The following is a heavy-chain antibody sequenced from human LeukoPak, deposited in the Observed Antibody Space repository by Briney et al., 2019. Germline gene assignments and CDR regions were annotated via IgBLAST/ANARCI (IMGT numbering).Heavy chain of an antibody. Sequence: GRSLRLPCSASGFTFDDYAMHWVRQAPGKGLEWVSGISRNSGNIGYADSVKGRFTISRDNAKNSLYLQMNSLRSEDTALYYCAKDTRSYYDRSGPFDSWGQGILVTVSS. CDR2: ISRNSGNI. V-gene: IGHV3-9*01. J-gene: IGHJ4*02. CDR1: GFTFDDYA. CDR3: AKDTRSYYDRSGPFDS. D-gene: IGHD3-22*01.